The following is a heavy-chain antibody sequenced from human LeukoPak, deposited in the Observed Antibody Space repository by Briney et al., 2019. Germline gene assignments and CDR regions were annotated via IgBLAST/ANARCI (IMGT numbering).Heavy chain of an antibody. J-gene: IGHJ5*02. CDR1: GGSFSGYY. CDR2: INHSGST. CDR3: ARGPYDFWSGYYIWFDP. V-gene: IGHV4-34*01. D-gene: IGHD3-3*01. Sequence: SETLSLTCAVYGGSFSGYYWSWIRQPPGKGLEWIGEINHSGSTNYNPSPKSRVTISVDTSKNQFSLKLSSVTAADTAVYYCARGPYDFWSGYYIWFDPWGQGTLVTVSS.